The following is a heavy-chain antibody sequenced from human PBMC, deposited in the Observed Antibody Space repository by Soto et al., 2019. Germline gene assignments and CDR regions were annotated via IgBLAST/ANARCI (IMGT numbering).Heavy chain of an antibody. D-gene: IGHD4-17*01. J-gene: IGHJ6*03. CDR3: TTEGHGDPGNPYYYYYMDV. CDR2: IKSKTAGGTT. CDR1: GFTFSNAW. Sequence: EVQLVESGVGLVKPGGSLRLSCAASGFTFSNAWMSRVRQAPGKGLEWVGRIKSKTAGGTTDYAAPVKGRFTISRDDSKNTLYLQMNSLKTEDTAVYYCTTEGHGDPGNPYYYYYMDVWGKGTTVTVSS. V-gene: IGHV3-15*01.